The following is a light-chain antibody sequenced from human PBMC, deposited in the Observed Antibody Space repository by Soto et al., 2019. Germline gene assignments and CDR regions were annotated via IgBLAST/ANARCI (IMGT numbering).Light chain of an antibody. V-gene: IGKV1-39*01. Sequence: TQSPSSLSASVGDRVTITFRASQSISYYVNWYEQKQVKAPKLLISAASSVQSGVPSRFSGTGYGTHFTLTISSLHPEDFATYYCQQSYSVPPTFGPGTKVDIK. CDR2: AAS. CDR3: QQSYSVPPT. CDR1: QSISYY. J-gene: IGKJ3*01.